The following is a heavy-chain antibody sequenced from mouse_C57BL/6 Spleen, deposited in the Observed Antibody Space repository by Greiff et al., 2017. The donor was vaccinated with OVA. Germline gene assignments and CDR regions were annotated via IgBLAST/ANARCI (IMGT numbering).Heavy chain of an antibody. D-gene: IGHD2-12*01. Sequence: EVLLVESEGGLVQPGSSMKLSCTASGFTFSDYYMAWVRQVPEKGLEWVANINYDGSSTYYLDALKSRFIISRDNAKNILYLQMSSLKSEDTATYYCARDHYSQGYVDVWGTGTTVTVSS. CDR1: GFTFSDYY. CDR2: INYDGSST. J-gene: IGHJ1*03. CDR3: ARDHYSQGYVDV. V-gene: IGHV5-16*01.